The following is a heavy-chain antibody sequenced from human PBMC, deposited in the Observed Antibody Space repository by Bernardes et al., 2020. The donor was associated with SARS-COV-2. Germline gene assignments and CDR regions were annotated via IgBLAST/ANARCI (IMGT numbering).Heavy chain of an antibody. CDR3: TRLAYCGGDCYASQYYYYGMDV. Sequence: SLIRSCAASGFTFSGSAMHWVRQASGQGLEWVGRIRSKANSYATAYAASVKGRFTITRDDSKNTAYLQMNSLKTEDTAVYYCTRLAYCGGDCYASQYYYYGMDVWGQGTTVTGSS. CDR1: GFTFSGSA. CDR2: IRSKANSYAT. J-gene: IGHJ6*02. D-gene: IGHD2-21*02. V-gene: IGHV3-73*01.